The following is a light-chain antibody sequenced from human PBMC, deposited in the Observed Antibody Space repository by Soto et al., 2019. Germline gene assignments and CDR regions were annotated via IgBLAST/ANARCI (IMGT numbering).Light chain of an antibody. V-gene: IGKV1-39*01. Sequence: DIQMTQSPSSLSASVGDRVTITCQASQGINNYLNWYQQKPGTDPKVLIYGASSLQSGVPSRFSGSRSGTDFTLTISSLQPDDFATYYCQHSSSTAWTFGPGTKVDI. CDR2: GAS. CDR1: QGINNY. J-gene: IGKJ1*01. CDR3: QHSSSTAWT.